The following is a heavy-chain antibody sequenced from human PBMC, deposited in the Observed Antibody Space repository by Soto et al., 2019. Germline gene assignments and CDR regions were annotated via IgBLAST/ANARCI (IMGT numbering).Heavy chain of an antibody. Sequence: SETLSLTCAVSGYSISSGYYWGWIRQPPGKGLEWIGSIYHSGSTYYNPSLKSRVTISVDTSKNQFSLKLSSVTAADTAVYYCARDGDDFWSGYYGVYYFDYWGQGTLVTVSS. D-gene: IGHD3-3*01. CDR1: GYSISSGYY. CDR2: IYHSGST. J-gene: IGHJ4*02. V-gene: IGHV4-38-2*02. CDR3: ARDGDDFWSGYYGVYYFDY.